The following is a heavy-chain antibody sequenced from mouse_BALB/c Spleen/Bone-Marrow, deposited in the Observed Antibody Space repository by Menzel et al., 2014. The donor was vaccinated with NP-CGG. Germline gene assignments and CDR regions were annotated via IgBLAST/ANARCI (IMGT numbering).Heavy chain of an antibody. CDR2: ISSGGSYT. CDR1: GFTFSSYG. D-gene: IGHD2-4*01. V-gene: IGHV5-6*01. Sequence: GSLKLSCAASGFTFSSYGMSWVRQTPDKRLEWVATISSGGSYTYYPDSVKGRFTISRDNAKNTLYLQMSSLKSEDTAMYYCARQTYYDYDGYFDYWGQGTTLTVSS. J-gene: IGHJ2*01. CDR3: ARQTYYDYDGYFDY.